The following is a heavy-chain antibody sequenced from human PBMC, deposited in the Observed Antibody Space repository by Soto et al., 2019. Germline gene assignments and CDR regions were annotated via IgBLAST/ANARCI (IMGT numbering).Heavy chain of an antibody. V-gene: IGHV4-59*12. CDR1: GGPIRSYC. D-gene: IGHD3-22*01. J-gene: IGHJ4*02. CDR2: IYDSGNT. CDR3: AREGANYYDSSGYTYYFDY. Sequence: SETLSLTCTVSGGPIRSYCWSWIRQPPGKGLEWIGYIYDSGNTDYNPSLKSRVTISVDTSKNQFSLKLSSVTAADTAVYYCAREGANYYDSSGYTYYFDYWGQGTLVTVSS.